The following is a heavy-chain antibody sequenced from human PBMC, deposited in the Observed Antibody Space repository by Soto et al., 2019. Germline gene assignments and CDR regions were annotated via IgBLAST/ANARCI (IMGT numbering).Heavy chain of an antibody. CDR3: ARDTSHYFDH. D-gene: IGHD2-2*01. J-gene: IGHJ4*02. CDR2: ITPYNGKT. CDR1: GYTFITCG. V-gene: IGHV1-18*01. Sequence: ASVKVSCKATGYTFITCGVTWVRQAPGQGLEWMGWITPYNGKTHYAQKFQDRVTMTTDTAATTAYMELRSLRSDDSAMYFCARDTSHYFDHWGQGTLVTVSS.